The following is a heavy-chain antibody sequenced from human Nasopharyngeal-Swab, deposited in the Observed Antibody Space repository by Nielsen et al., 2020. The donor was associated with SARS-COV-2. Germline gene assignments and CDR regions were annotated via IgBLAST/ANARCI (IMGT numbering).Heavy chain of an antibody. D-gene: IGHD2-15*01. CDR1: GGSISSYY. V-gene: IGHV4-59*08. Sequence: SETLSLTCTVSGGSISSYYWTWIRQPPGKGLEWIGYIYYSGRTNYNPSLKSRVTMSVDTSKNQFSLKLSSVTAADTAVYYCARQVGYCTGGSCYFDSWGQGTLVTVSS. J-gene: IGHJ4*02. CDR2: IYYSGRT. CDR3: ARQVGYCTGGSCYFDS.